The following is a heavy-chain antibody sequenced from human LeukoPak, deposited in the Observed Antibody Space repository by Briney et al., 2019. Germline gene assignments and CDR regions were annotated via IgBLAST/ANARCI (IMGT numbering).Heavy chain of an antibody. CDR2: IFYTGKT. V-gene: IGHV4-39*07. J-gene: IGHJ4*02. CDR1: GGSVYTSDYY. CDR3: ARVFDS. Sequence: PPETLSLTCTVSGGSVYTSDYYWGWVRQPPGKGPEWIGDIFYTGKTNYNPSLKSRVSISIDTSKNQFSLKLTSVTAADTAVYYCARVFDSWGQGTLVTVSS.